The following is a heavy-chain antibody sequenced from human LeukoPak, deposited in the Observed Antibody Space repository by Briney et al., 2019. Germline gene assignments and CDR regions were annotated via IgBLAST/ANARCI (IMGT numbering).Heavy chain of an antibody. D-gene: IGHD2-2*01. Sequence: GGSLRLSCAASGFTFSSYSMNWVRQAPGKGLEWVSYISSSSSTIYYADSVKGRFTISRDNAKNSLYLQMNSLRAEDTAVYYCARVSGCSSTSCSYYYYYYMDVWGKGTTVTVSS. J-gene: IGHJ6*03. CDR1: GFTFSSYS. CDR3: ARVSGCSSTSCSYYYYYYMDV. V-gene: IGHV3-48*04. CDR2: ISSSSSTI.